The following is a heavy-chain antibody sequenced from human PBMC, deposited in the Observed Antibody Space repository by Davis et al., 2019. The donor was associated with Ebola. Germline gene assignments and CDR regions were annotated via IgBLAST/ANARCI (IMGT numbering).Heavy chain of an antibody. Sequence: GGSLRLSCAASGFTFSSYGMHWVRQAPGKGLEWVAVIWYDGSNKYYADSVKGRFTISRDNSKNTLYLQMNSLRAEDTAVYYCASHHANSGSYSAHIDIWGQGTMVTVSS. V-gene: IGHV3-33*01. CDR1: GFTFSSYG. J-gene: IGHJ3*02. CDR2: IWYDGSNK. D-gene: IGHD1-26*01. CDR3: ASHHANSGSYSAHIDI.